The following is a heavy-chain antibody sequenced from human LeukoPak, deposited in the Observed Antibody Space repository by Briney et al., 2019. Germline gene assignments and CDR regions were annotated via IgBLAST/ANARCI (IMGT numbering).Heavy chain of an antibody. V-gene: IGHV3-11*06. CDR2: ISGSSSHI. CDR3: ARVGDTSGYLGGLDY. CDR1: GFTFSDYY. D-gene: IGHD3-22*01. Sequence: PGGSLRLSCEASGFTFSDYYLGWIRQAPGKGLEWISYISGSSSHINYADSVKGRFTISRDNAKKSVYLQMDTLRVEDTATYYCARVGDTSGYLGGLDYWGQGTLVTVSS. J-gene: IGHJ4*02.